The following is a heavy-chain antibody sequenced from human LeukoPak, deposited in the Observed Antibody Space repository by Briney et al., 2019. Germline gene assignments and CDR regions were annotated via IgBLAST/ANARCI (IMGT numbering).Heavy chain of an antibody. V-gene: IGHV7-4-1*02. D-gene: IGHD3-16*02. CDR3: AXAYQPLGGLSFPDS. J-gene: IGHJ5*01. CDR1: GYTFTSYA. CDR2: INTNTGNP. Sequence: ASVKVSCKASGYTFTSYAMNWVRQAPGQGLEWMGWINTNTGNPTYAQGFTGRFVFSLDTSVTTAYLQISSLKAEDTAVYYCAXAYQPLGGLSFPDSWGQGTLVTVSS.